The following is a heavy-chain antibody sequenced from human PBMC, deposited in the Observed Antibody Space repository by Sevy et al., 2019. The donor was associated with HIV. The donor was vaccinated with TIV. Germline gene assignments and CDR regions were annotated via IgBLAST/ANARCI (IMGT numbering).Heavy chain of an antibody. CDR1: GFTFSSYG. CDR3: AKDQGYGSGSYAAYYYYGMDV. Sequence: GGSLRLSCAASGFTFSSYGMHWVRQAPGKGLEWVAVISYDGSNKYYADSVKGRFTISRDNSKNTLYLQMNSLRAEDTAVYYCAKDQGYGSGSYAAYYYYGMDVWGQWTTVTVSS. V-gene: IGHV3-30*18. J-gene: IGHJ6*02. D-gene: IGHD3-10*01. CDR2: ISYDGSNK.